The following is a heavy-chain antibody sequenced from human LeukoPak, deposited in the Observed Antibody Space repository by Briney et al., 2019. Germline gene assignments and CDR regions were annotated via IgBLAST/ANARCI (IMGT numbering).Heavy chain of an antibody. D-gene: IGHD3-10*01. CDR1: GGSFSGYY. Sequence: SGTLSLTCAVYGGSFSGYYWSWIRQPPGKGLEWIGEINHSGSTNYNPSLKSRVTISVDTSKNQFSLKLSSVTAADTAVYYCARVKAAGYLWFGGLFVAFDIWGQGTMVTVSS. J-gene: IGHJ3*02. CDR2: INHSGST. CDR3: ARVKAAGYLWFGGLFVAFDI. V-gene: IGHV4-34*01.